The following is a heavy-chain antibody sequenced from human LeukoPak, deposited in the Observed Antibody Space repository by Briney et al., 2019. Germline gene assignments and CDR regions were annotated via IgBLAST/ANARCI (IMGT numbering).Heavy chain of an antibody. J-gene: IGHJ4*02. D-gene: IGHD3-22*01. CDR3: ARDDSSGYYRLLRY. Sequence: TGMSLRLSCAASGFTFSTYAMHWVRQAPGKGLEWVTVMSFDGNNKYYADSVKGRFTISRDNSENTLYLRMNSLRAEDTAMCYCARDDSSGYYRLLRYWGQGTLVIVSS. V-gene: IGHV3-30*04. CDR1: GFTFSTYA. CDR2: MSFDGNNK.